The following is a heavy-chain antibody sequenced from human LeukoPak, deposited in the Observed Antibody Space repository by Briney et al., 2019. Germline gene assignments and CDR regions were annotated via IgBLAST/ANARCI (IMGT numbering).Heavy chain of an antibody. V-gene: IGHV5-51*01. D-gene: IGHD3-22*01. Sequence: GESLKISCKGSGYSFTTYWIGWVRQMPGKGLEWMGIIYPGDSDTRYSPSFQGRVTISADKSISTAYLQWSSLKASDTAMYYCARGAQGGYDSSGYSGYYGVYFDYWGQGTLVTVSS. CDR1: GYSFTTYW. J-gene: IGHJ4*02. CDR3: ARGAQGGYDSSGYSGYYGVYFDY. CDR2: IYPGDSDT.